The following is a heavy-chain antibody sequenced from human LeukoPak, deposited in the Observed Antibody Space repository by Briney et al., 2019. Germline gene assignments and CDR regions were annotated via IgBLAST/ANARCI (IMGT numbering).Heavy chain of an antibody. Sequence: PGGSLRLSCAASGFTFSSYSMNWVRQAPGKGLEWVSSISSSSSYIYYADSVKGRFTISRDNAKNSLYLQMNSLRAEDTAVYYCARGWPIVVVPVMRYYGMDVWGQGTTVTVSS. CDR2: ISSSSSYI. D-gene: IGHD2-2*01. CDR3: ARGWPIVVVPVMRYYGMDV. J-gene: IGHJ6*02. V-gene: IGHV3-21*01. CDR1: GFTFSSYS.